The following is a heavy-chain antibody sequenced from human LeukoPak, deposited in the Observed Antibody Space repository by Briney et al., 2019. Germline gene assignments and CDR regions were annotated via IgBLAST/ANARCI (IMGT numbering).Heavy chain of an antibody. V-gene: IGHV3-23*01. J-gene: IGHJ4*02. Sequence: QSGGSLRLSCAASGFTFSSYWMSWVRQAPGKGLEWVSAISGSGGSTYYADSVKGRFTISRDNSKNTLYLQMNSLRAEDTAVYYCAKYLEVSGSPLRSYYFDYWGQGTLVTVSS. CDR3: AKYLEVSGSPLRSYYFDY. CDR2: ISGSGGST. D-gene: IGHD1-26*01. CDR1: GFTFSSYW.